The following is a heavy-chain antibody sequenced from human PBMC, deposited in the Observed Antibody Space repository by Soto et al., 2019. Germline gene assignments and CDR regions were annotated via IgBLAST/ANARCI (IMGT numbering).Heavy chain of an antibody. CDR1: RFSNNHHY. D-gene: IGHD3-16*01. CDR3: ARAMGDWGTYYYYYGLDV. V-gene: IGHV4-59*11. CDR2: IYYSGAT. J-gene: IGHJ6*02. Sequence: VSRFSNNHHYLTWVWQPPGRGLEWIGSIYYSGATNYNPSLKSRVTMSADTSKNKFSLNLSSVTAADTAIYYCARAMGDWGTYYYYYGLDVWGQGTTVNVS.